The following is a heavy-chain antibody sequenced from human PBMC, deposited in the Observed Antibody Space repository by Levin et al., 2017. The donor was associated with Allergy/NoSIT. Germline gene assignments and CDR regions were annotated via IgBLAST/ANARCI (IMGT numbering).Heavy chain of an antibody. Sequence: SETLSLTCAVYGGSFSGYYWSWIRQPPGKGLEWIGEINHSGSTNYNPSLKSRVTISVDTSKNQFSLKLSSVTAADTAVYYCARGMVRNRFGYWGQGTLVTVSS. CDR3: ARGMVRNRFGY. J-gene: IGHJ4*02. V-gene: IGHV4-34*01. D-gene: IGHD3-10*01. CDR2: INHSGST. CDR1: GGSFSGYY.